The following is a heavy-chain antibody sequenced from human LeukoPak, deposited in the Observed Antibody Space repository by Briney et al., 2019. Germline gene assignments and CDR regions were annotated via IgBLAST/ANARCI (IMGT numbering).Heavy chain of an antibody. CDR3: AKMGFDP. J-gene: IGHJ5*02. Sequence: PGGSLRLSCATSGFTFSSYGMHWVRQAPDKGLEWVAVIWYDGSNKYYADSVKGRFTVSRDNSKNTLYLQMNSLRVEDTAVYYCAKMGFDPWGQGTLVTVS. V-gene: IGHV3-33*06. CDR1: GFTFSSYG. D-gene: IGHD1-26*01. CDR2: IWYDGSNK.